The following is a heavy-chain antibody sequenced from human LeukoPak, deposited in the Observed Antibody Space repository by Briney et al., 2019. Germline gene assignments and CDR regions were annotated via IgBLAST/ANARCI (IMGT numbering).Heavy chain of an antibody. V-gene: IGHV1-69*05. CDR3: ARGGYSYGWVFDY. J-gene: IGHJ4*02. CDR1: GGTFSSYA. CDR2: IIPIFGTA. D-gene: IGHD5-18*01. Sequence: SVKVSCKASGGTFSSYASSWVRQAPGQGLEWMGRIIPIFGTANYAQKFQGRVTITTDESTSTAYMELGSLRSEDTAVYYCARGGYSYGWVFDYWGQGTLVTVSS.